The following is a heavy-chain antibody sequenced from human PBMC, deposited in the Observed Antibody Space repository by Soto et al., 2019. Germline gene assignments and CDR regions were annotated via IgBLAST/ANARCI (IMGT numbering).Heavy chain of an antibody. Sequence: EVQLVESGGGLVQPGRSLRLSCAASGFTFDDYAMHWVRQAPRNGMEWVSGISWNSGSIGYADSVKGRFTISRDNAKNVLYRQMNSLRAEDTSLYYCAKWADYGDRKEAFDIWGQGTMVTVSS. CDR2: ISWNSGSI. J-gene: IGHJ3*02. CDR3: AKWADYGDRKEAFDI. V-gene: IGHV3-9*01. D-gene: IGHD4-17*01. CDR1: GFTFDDYA.